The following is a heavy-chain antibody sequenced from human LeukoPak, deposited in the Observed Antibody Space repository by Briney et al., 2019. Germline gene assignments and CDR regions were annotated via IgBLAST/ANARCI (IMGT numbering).Heavy chain of an antibody. V-gene: IGHV1-69*06. J-gene: IGHJ3*02. CDR1: GDTFSSYA. D-gene: IGHD5-18*01. Sequence: SVKVSCKASGDTFSSYAISWVRQAPGQGLEWMGGIIPIFGTANYAQKFQGRVTITADKSTSTAYMELSSLRSEDTAVYYCARDLGSSYGLNDAFDIWGQGTMVTVSS. CDR2: IIPIFGTA. CDR3: ARDLGSSYGLNDAFDI.